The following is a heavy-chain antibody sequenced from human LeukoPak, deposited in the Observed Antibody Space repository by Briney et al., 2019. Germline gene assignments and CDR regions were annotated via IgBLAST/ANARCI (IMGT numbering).Heavy chain of an antibody. CDR2: INPIGDST. D-gene: IGHD2-21*02. J-gene: IGHJ4*02. CDR1: GYTFTSYY. CDR3: ASAVVVTATLDY. Sequence: ASVKVSCKASGYTFTSYYMHWVRQAPGQGLEWMGIINPIGDSTNYAQEFQGRVTMTRDTSTSTVYMELSSLRSEDTAVYYCASAVVVTATLDYWGQGTLVTVSS. V-gene: IGHV1-46*01.